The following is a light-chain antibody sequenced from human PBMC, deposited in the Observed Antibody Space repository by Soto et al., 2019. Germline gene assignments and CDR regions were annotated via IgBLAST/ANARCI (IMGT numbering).Light chain of an antibody. V-gene: IGLV1-51*01. J-gene: IGLJ1*01. Sequence: QSALTQPPSVSAAPGQKVTISCSGSSSNIGNFYVSWYQQLPGTVPKLLIYDSDKRPSEIPDRFSGSKSGTSATLGITGLQTGDEADYYGGVWDSRLTTYVFGTGTKLTVL. CDR1: SSNIGNFY. CDR3: GVWDSRLTTYV. CDR2: DSD.